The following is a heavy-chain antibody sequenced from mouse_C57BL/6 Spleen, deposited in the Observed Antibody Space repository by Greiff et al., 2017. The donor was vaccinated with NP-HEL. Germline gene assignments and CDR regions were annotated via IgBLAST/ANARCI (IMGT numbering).Heavy chain of an antibody. CDR2: IYPGDGDT. Sequence: VQLQQSGPELVKSGASVKISCKASGYAFSSSWMNWVKQRPGKGLEWIGRIYPGDGDTNYNGKCTGKVTLTADKSSSTAYMQRSSLTSEDSSVYVCARNQIYYGYDGYAMDYWSQGTSVTVSS. CDR1: GYAFSSSW. J-gene: IGHJ4*01. CDR3: ARNQIYYGYDGYAMDY. V-gene: IGHV1-82*01. D-gene: IGHD2-2*01.